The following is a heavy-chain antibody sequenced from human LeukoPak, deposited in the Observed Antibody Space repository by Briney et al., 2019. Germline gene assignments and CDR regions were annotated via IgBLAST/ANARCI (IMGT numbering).Heavy chain of an antibody. CDR2: ISSNGVST. J-gene: IGHJ4*02. CDR1: GFTFSNYA. D-gene: IGHD1-26*01. CDR3: ARRLYSGSFFVDY. V-gene: IGHV3-64*02. Sequence: GGSLRLSCVASGFTFSNYAMHWVRQAPGKGLEFVSAISSNGVSTYYADSVKGRFTISRDNSKNTLYLQMGSLRPEDPAVYYCARRLYSGSFFVDYWGQGTLVTVSS.